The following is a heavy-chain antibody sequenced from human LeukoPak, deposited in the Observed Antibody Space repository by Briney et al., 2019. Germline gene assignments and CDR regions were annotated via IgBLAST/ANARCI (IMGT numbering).Heavy chain of an antibody. Sequence: GGSLRLSCAASGHTFSSFAMSWVRQAPGKGLEWVSAISGSDGSTYYADSVKGRFTISRDNSKNTVYLQMNSLRAEDTAIYYCAKYSRIAVAGTVDYWGQGTLVTVSS. V-gene: IGHV3-23*01. CDR2: ISGSDGST. J-gene: IGHJ4*02. CDR1: GHTFSSFA. CDR3: AKYSRIAVAGTVDY. D-gene: IGHD6-19*01.